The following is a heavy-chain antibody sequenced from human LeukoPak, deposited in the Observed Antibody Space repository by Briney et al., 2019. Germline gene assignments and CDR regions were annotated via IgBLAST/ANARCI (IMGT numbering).Heavy chain of an antibody. V-gene: IGHV1-2*02. CDR1: GYTFTGYY. CDR2: INPNSGGT. J-gene: IGHJ3*02. CDR3: ARERSDSSGYYQQEGAFDI. Sequence: ASVKVSCKASGYTFTGYYMHWVRQAPGQGLEWMGWINPNSGGTNYAQKFQGRVTMTRDTYISTAYMELSRLRSDDTAVYYCARERSDSSGYYQQEGAFDIWGQGTMVTVSS. D-gene: IGHD3-22*01.